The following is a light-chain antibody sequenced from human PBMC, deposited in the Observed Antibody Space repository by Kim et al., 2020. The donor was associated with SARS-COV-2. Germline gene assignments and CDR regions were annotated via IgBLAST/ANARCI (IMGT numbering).Light chain of an antibody. Sequence: VSPGQTASITCTEETLGHKSVSGNQHRAGQPPVLVIYEDATRPSGIPEGFSGSNSGNTATLTISETQPVDEADYFCQAWDTNTVIFGGGTQLTVL. CDR1: TLGHKS. CDR3: QAWDTNTVI. CDR2: EDA. J-gene: IGLJ2*01. V-gene: IGLV3-1*01.